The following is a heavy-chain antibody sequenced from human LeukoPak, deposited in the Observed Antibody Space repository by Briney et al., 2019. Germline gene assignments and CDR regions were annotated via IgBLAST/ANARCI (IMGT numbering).Heavy chain of an antibody. CDR2: IRYDGSNE. D-gene: IGHD3-22*01. CDR1: GFTFSSYG. Sequence: GGSLRLSCAASGFTFSSYGMHWVRQAPGKGLEWVAFIRYDGSNEYYADSVKGRFTISRDNSRNTLYLQMNSLRAEDTAVYYCARGSGYLETFDYWGQGTLVTVSS. J-gene: IGHJ4*02. V-gene: IGHV3-30*02. CDR3: ARGSGYLETFDY.